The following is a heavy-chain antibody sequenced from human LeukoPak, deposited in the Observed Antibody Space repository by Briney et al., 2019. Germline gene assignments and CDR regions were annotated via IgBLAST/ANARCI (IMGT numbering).Heavy chain of an antibody. J-gene: IGHJ1*01. D-gene: IGHD6-13*01. V-gene: IGHV1-3*01. CDR1: GYIFTTYA. Sequence: GASVKVSCKASGYIFTTYAMHWVRQAPGQSLEWMGWINAGNGNTKYSQKFQGRVTITRGTSANIAYMELSSLRSEDTAVYYCATTVSAGTYRYFQHWGQGTLVTVSS. CDR2: INAGNGNT. CDR3: ATTVSAGTYRYFQH.